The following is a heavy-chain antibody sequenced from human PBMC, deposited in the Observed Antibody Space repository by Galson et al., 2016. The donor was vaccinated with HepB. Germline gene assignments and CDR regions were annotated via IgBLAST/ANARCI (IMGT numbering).Heavy chain of an antibody. V-gene: IGHV3-74*01. J-gene: IGHJ2*01. CDR3: TRETRWSFDL. CDR2: INSGGTAT. Sequence: SLRLSCAGSGLDFRSYWMHWVRQTPGKGLVWVSRINSGGTATGYADSVKGRFTISRDDAKNTLYLQMNTLRVEDTAVYYCTRETRWSFDLWARGTLLTVHS. D-gene: IGHD4-23*01. CDR1: GLDFRSYW.